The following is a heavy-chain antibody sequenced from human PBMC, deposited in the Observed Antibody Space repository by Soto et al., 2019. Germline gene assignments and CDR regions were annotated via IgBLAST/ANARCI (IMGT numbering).Heavy chain of an antibody. CDR1: GYTFSSYA. Sequence: QVQLGESGGGVVQPGRSLRLSCAASGYTFSSYAMHWVRQAPGKGLECVAVISYDGSNKYYADSVKGRFTISRDNSKNTLYLQMNSLRAEDTAVYYCARETEALDYWGQGTLVTVSS. CDR2: ISYDGSNK. V-gene: IGHV3-30-3*01. J-gene: IGHJ4*02. CDR3: ARETEALDY.